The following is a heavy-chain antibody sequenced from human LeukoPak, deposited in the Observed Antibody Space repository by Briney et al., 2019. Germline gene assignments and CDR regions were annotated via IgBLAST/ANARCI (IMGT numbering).Heavy chain of an antibody. V-gene: IGHV1-2*02. Sequence: ASVKVSCKASEYTFTDYYIHWVRQAPGQGFEWMGWITPNSGGTNYAQKFQGRVTMTRDTSISTTYMELSSLTSDDTAMYYCARGSANNGAGPKRAFEYWGQGTLVTLSS. CDR3: ARGSANNGAGPKRAFEY. CDR2: ITPNSGGT. D-gene: IGHD1/OR15-1a*01. CDR1: EYTFTDYY. J-gene: IGHJ4*02.